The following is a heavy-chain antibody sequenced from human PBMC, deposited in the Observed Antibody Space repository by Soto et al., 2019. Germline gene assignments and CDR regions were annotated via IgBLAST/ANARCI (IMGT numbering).Heavy chain of an antibody. CDR1: GYTFTSYG. Sequence: ASVKVSCKASGYTFTSYGISWVRQAPGQGLEWMGWISAYNGNTNYAQKLQGRVTMTTDTSTSTAYMELRSLRSDDTAVYYCARDFPSTVVTSPSTNWFDPWGQGTLVTV. CDR2: ISAYNGNT. D-gene: IGHD4-17*01. CDR3: ARDFPSTVVTSPSTNWFDP. V-gene: IGHV1-18*04. J-gene: IGHJ5*02.